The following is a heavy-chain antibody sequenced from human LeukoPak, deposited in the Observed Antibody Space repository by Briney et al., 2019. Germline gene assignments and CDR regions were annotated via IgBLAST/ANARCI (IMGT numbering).Heavy chain of an antibody. J-gene: IGHJ4*02. CDR1: GGTFSSYA. D-gene: IGHD3-22*01. V-gene: IGHV1-69*01. CDR2: IIPIFGTA. CDR3: ARDPSTYYYDSSGYYDY. Sequence: ASVKVSCKASGGTFSSYAISWVRQAPGQGLEWMGGIIPIFGTANYAQKFQGRVTITADESTSTAYMELSSLRSEDTAVYYCARDPSTYYYDSSGYYDYWGQGTLVTVSS.